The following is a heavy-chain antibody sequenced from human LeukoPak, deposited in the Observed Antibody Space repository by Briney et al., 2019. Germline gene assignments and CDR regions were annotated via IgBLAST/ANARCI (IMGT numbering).Heavy chain of an antibody. V-gene: IGHV4-30-4*02. CDR2: IYYSGST. D-gene: IGHD3-9*01. CDR1: GGSISSGDYS. Sequence: NASDTLSLTCTFSGGSISSGDYSWRWIRQPPGKGLEWIGYIYYSGSTYCNPSPKSRLTISVDTSKSQFSLKQSSVTAADTAVYYCARAVYDIRAWYFDLWGRGTLVAVSS. CDR3: ARAVYDIRAWYFDL. J-gene: IGHJ2*01.